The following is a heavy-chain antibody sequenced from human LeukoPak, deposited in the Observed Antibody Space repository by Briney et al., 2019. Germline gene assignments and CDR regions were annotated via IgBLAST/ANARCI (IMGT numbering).Heavy chain of an antibody. J-gene: IGHJ4*02. V-gene: IGHV3-48*03. Sequence: GGSLRLSCAASGFSFSSYEMNWVRQAPGKGLEWVSYISGSGDTVYVDSVKGRFTISRDNARNSLYLQMNSLRAEDTAVYYCARDIYFYGDYVIDYWGQGTLVTVSS. CDR2: ISGSGDTV. D-gene: IGHD4-17*01. CDR3: ARDIYFYGDYVIDY. CDR1: GFSFSSYE.